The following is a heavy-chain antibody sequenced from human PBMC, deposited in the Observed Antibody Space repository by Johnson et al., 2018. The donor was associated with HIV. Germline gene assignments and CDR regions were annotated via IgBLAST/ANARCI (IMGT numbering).Heavy chain of an antibody. J-gene: IGHJ3*02. CDR2: ISYDGSNK. CDR3: AKVRGTMIVVFGAFDI. CDR1: GFTFSSYA. V-gene: IGHV3-30-3*02. Sequence: VQLVESGGGVVQPGGSLRLSCAASGFTFSSYAMHWVRQAPGKGLEWVAVISYDGSNKYYEDSVKGRFTISRDNSKSTVFLQMSNLRPEDTAVYYCAKVRGTMIVVFGAFDIWGQGTMVTVSS. D-gene: IGHD3-22*01.